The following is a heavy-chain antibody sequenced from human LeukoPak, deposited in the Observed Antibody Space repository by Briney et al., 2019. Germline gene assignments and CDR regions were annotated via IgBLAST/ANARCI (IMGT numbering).Heavy chain of an antibody. V-gene: IGHV3-15*01. D-gene: IGHD5-18*01. J-gene: IGHJ4*02. Sequence: GGSLRLSCAASGFTFSRYWMSWVRQAPGKGREWVGRIKSQADGGTTDYAAPVKGRFPISRDDSKNTLYLQMSSLKTEDTAVYYCTTVGNTYGSYFFDYWGQGTLVTVSS. CDR2: IKSQADGGTT. CDR3: TTVGNTYGSYFFDY. CDR1: GFTFSRYW.